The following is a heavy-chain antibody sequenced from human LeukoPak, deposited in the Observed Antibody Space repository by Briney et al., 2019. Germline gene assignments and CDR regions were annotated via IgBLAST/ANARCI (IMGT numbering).Heavy chain of an antibody. Sequence: SVKVSCKASVGTFSSYAISWVRQAPGQGLEWMGGIIPIFGTANYAQKFQGRVTITADKSTSTAYMELSSLRSEDTAVYYCAREFYSYGLDYWGQGTLVTVSS. CDR2: IIPIFGTA. CDR1: VGTFSSYA. CDR3: AREFYSYGLDY. D-gene: IGHD5-18*01. V-gene: IGHV1-69*06. J-gene: IGHJ4*02.